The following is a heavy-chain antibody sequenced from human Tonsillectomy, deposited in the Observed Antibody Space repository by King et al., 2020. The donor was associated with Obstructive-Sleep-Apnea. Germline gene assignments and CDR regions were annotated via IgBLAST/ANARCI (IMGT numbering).Heavy chain of an antibody. V-gene: IGHV4-61*01. Sequence: VQLQESGPGLVKPSKTLSLTCTFSGGSASSGRNFWTWARQPPGKELKWIGNTSNGGSPSHNAPLKSRVTISLDTSEIQFSLKLRSVTAAYTAIYYCARSMCGTSCFGHHYYGMDVWGHGTTVIVSS. J-gene: IGHJ6*02. CDR3: ARSMCGTSCFGHHYYGMDV. CDR2: TSNGGSP. CDR1: GGSASSGRNF. D-gene: IGHD2-2*01.